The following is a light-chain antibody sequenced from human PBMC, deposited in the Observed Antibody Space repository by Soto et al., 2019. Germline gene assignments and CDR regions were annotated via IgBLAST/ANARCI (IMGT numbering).Light chain of an antibody. Sequence: QSVVTQPPSVSGAPGQRVTISCTGSSSNIGPGYDVHWYQQLPGTAPKLLIFGNSNRPSGVPDRFSGSKSGTSASLVITGLQAEDEADYFCSTYTSDRVYVSGTGTKLTVL. CDR1: SSNIGPGYD. V-gene: IGLV1-40*01. CDR3: STYTSDRVYV. CDR2: GNS. J-gene: IGLJ1*01.